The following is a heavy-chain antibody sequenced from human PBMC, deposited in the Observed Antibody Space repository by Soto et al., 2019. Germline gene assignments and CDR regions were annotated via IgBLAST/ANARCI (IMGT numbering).Heavy chain of an antibody. J-gene: IGHJ4*02. V-gene: IGHV3-48*03. CDR1: GFTFSSYE. CDR3: ARGGGYTTMQTLIDY. D-gene: IGHD2-15*01. CDR2: ISGSGSTI. Sequence: GGSLRLSCAASGFTFSSYEMNWVRQAPGKGLEWVSYISGSGSTIYYADSVKGRFTISRDNAKNSLYLQMNSLRAEDTAVYYCARGGGYTTMQTLIDYWGQGTLVTVSS.